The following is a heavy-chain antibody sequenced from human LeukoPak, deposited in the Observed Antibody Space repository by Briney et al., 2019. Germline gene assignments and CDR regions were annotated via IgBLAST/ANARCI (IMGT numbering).Heavy chain of an antibody. CDR2: IYYSGST. D-gene: IGHD2-2*01. Sequence: SETLSLTCTVSGGSISSGGYYWNWIRQHPGKGLGWIGYIYYSGSTYYNPSLKSRVTISVDTSKNQFSLKLSSVTAADTAVYYCARASDGLYYYYYGMDVWGQGTTVTVSS. V-gene: IGHV4-31*03. CDR1: GGSISSGGYY. J-gene: IGHJ6*02. CDR3: ARASDGLYYYYYGMDV.